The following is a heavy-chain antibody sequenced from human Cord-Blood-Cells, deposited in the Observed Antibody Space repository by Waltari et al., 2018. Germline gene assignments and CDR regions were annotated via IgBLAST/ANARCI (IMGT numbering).Heavy chain of an antibody. Sequence: QVQLVQSGAEVKKPGASVKVSCKASGSTFTSYDINWLRQATGQGLEWMGWMNPNSGNTGYAQKFQGRVTMTRNTSISTAYMELSSLRSEDTAVYYCARQQELRWSSGPNYYYGMDVWGQGTTVTVSS. CDR1: GSTFTSYD. CDR2: MNPNSGNT. V-gene: IGHV1-8*01. J-gene: IGHJ6*02. CDR3: ARQQELRWSSGPNYYYGMDV. D-gene: IGHD6-19*01.